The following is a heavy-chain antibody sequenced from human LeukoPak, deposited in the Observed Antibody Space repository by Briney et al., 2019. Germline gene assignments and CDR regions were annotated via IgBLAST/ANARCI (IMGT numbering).Heavy chain of an antibody. D-gene: IGHD3-3*01. Sequence: GGSLRLSCAPSGFTFSSYAMHWVRQAPGKGLECVSFIRYDGSNKYYADSVKGRFTISRDNSKNTLYLQMTSVRDEDRAVYDCAKDRTIFGVVEWFDLWGQGTLVIVSS. CDR1: GFTFSSYA. V-gene: IGHV3-30*02. CDR2: IRYDGSNK. J-gene: IGHJ5*02. CDR3: AKDRTIFGVVEWFDL.